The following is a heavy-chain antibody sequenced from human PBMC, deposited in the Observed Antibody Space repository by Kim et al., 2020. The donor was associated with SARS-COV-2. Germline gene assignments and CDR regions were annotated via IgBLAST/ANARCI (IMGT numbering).Heavy chain of an antibody. CDR3: ARDSEQYCSSTSCYYYYYMDV. D-gene: IGHD2-2*01. Sequence: GGSLRLSCAASGFTVSSNYMSWVRQAPGKGLEWVSVIYSGGSTYYADSVKGRFTISRDNSKNTLYLQMNSLRAEDTAVYYCARDSEQYCSSTSCYYYYYMDVWGKGNTVTVSS. CDR1: GFTVSSNY. V-gene: IGHV3-66*01. CDR2: IYSGGST. J-gene: IGHJ6*03.